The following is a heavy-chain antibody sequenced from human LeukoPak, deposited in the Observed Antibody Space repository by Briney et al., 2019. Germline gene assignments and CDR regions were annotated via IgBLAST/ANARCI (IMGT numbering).Heavy chain of an antibody. J-gene: IGHJ5*02. D-gene: IGHD2-2*01. Sequence: SGGSLRLSCAASGFTFSSYSMNWVRQAPGKGLEWVSSISSSSSYIYYADSVKGRFTISRDNAKNSLYLQMNSLRAEDTAVYYCAGNYQLRKTRNWFDPWGQGTLVTVSS. V-gene: IGHV3-21*01. CDR2: ISSSSSYI. CDR3: AGNYQLRKTRNWFDP. CDR1: GFTFSSYS.